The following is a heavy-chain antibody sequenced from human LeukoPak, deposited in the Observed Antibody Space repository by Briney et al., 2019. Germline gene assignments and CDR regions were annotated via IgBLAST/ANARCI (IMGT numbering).Heavy chain of an antibody. J-gene: IGHJ4*02. CDR2: IIPILGIA. V-gene: IGHV1-69*02. D-gene: IGHD6-19*01. CDR1: GGTFSSYT. CDR3: ARGGSYSSGWYRFDY. Sequence: ASVKVSCKASGGTFSSYTISWVRQAPGQGLEWMGRIIPILGIANYAQKFQGRVTITADKSTSTAYMELSSLRSGDTAVYYCARGGSYSSGWYRFDYWGKGTLVTVSS.